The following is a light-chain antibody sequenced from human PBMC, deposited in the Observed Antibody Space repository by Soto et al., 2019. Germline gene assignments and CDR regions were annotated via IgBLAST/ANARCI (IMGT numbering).Light chain of an antibody. J-gene: IGKJ1*01. Sequence: DIVMTQSPDSLAVSLGERATINCKSSQSVLYSSNNKNYLAWYQQKPGQPPKLLIYWASTREPGVPDRFSGSGSGTDFALTISSLQAEDVAVYYCEQYYSTPWTCGQGTKVEIK. CDR1: QSVLYSSNNKNY. CDR2: WAS. V-gene: IGKV4-1*01. CDR3: EQYYSTPWT.